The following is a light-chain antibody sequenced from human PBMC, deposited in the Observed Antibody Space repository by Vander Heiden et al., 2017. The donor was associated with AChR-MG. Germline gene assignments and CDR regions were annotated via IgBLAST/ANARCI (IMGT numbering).Light chain of an antibody. CDR3: QSYDSSLSWV. CDR1: ISNIGAGYE. Sequence: QSVLTQPPSVSGAPGQRVTISCTGSISNIGAGYEVHWYQQLPGTAPKLLIFGNRDRPSGVPDRFSGSKSGTSASLAIAGLQAEDEADYYCQSYDSSLSWVFGGGTKLTVI. CDR2: GNR. J-gene: IGLJ3*02. V-gene: IGLV1-40*01.